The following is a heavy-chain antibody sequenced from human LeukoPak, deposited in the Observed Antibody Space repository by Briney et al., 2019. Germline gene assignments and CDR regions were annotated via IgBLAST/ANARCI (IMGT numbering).Heavy chain of an antibody. Sequence: GGSLRLSCAASGFTFSSYGMNWVRQAPGTGLEWVSYVSPSSSSSIYYADSVKGRFTISRDNAKNSLYLQMNSLRAEDTAVYYCAREHTPYGSGCTAAYWGQGTLVTVSS. V-gene: IGHV3-48*01. J-gene: IGHJ4*02. D-gene: IGHD6-19*01. CDR3: AREHTPYGSGCTAAY. CDR2: VSPSSSSSI. CDR1: GFTFSSYG.